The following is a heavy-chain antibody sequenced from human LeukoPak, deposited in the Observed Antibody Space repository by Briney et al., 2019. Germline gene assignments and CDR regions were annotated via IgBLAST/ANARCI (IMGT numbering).Heavy chain of an antibody. CDR2: INPNSGGT. J-gene: IGHJ4*02. V-gene: IGHV1-2*02. CDR3: ARGDSSSSRDSSDY. D-gene: IGHD6-6*01. CDR1: GYTFTGYY. Sequence: ASVKVSCKASGYTFTGYYMHWVRQAPGQGLEWMGWINPNSGGTNYAQKFQGRVTMTRDTSISTAHMELSRLRSDDTAVYYCARGDSSSSRDSSDYWGQGTLVTVSS.